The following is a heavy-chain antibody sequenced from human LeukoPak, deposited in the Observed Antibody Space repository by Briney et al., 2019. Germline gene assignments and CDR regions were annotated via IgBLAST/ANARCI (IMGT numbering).Heavy chain of an antibody. D-gene: IGHD6-19*01. CDR3: ARSYSSGGVFDY. CDR1: GGSISSSNW. CDR2: IYHSGNT. J-gene: IGHJ4*02. Sequence: SETLSLTCAVSGGSISSSNWWSWVRPPPGKGLEWIGEIYHSGNTNYSPSLKSRVTISVDKSNNQFSLKLSSVTAADTAVYFCARSYSSGGVFDYWGQGTLVTVSS. V-gene: IGHV4-4*02.